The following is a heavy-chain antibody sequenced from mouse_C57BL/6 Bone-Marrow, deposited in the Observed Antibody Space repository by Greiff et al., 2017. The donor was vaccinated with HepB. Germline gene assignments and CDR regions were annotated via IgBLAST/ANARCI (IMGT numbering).Heavy chain of an antibody. CDR2: INYDGSST. V-gene: IGHV5-16*01. Sequence: EVKLQESEGGLVQPGRSMKLSCTASGFTFSDYYMAWVRQVPEKGLEWVANINYDGSSTYYLDSLKSRFIISRDNAKNILYLQMSSLKSEDTATYYCARVDGYYGGFAYWGQGTLVTVSA. J-gene: IGHJ3*01. D-gene: IGHD2-3*01. CDR1: GFTFSDYY. CDR3: ARVDGYYGGFAY.